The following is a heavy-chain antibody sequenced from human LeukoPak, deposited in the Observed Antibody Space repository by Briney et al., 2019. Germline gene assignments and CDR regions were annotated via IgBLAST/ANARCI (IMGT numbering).Heavy chain of an antibody. CDR2: MNPNSGNT. CDR3: ARGVVVVPAANRAWFDP. J-gene: IGHJ5*02. Sequence: ASVKVSCKVSGYTLTELSMHWVRQATGRGLEWMGWMNPNSGNTGYAQKFQGRVTMTRNTSISTAYMELSSLRSEDTAVYYCARGVVVVPAANRAWFDPWGQGTLVTVSS. D-gene: IGHD2-2*01. V-gene: IGHV1-8*01. CDR1: GYTLTELS.